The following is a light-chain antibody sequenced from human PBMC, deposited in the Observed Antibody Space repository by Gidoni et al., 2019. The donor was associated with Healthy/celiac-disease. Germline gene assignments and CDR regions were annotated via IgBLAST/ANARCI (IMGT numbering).Light chain of an antibody. V-gene: IGKV4-1*01. Sequence: DIVMTQSPDSLAVSLGERATINCKSSQSVLYSSNNKNYLAWYQQKPGQPPKLLIYWASTRESGVPDRFSGSGSGTDFTLTISSLQAEDVAVYYCQQYYSTLLTFXGGTKVEIK. J-gene: IGKJ4*01. CDR2: WAS. CDR1: QSVLYSSNNKNY. CDR3: QQYYSTLLT.